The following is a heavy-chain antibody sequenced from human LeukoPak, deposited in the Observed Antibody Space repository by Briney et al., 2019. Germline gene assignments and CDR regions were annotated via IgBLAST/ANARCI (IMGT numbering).Heavy chain of an antibody. D-gene: IGHD3-16*01. CDR1: GFIFGSYN. V-gene: IGHV3-48*01. CDR3: ARGGGLDA. CDR2: ISSSSRTI. J-gene: IGHJ6*02. Sequence: PGGSLRLSCAASGFIFGSYNMNWVRQAPGKGLEWISYISSSSRTIFYADSVKGRFTVSRDNVKNSLYLQMSNLRAEDTAVYFCARGGGLDAWGQGATVTVSS.